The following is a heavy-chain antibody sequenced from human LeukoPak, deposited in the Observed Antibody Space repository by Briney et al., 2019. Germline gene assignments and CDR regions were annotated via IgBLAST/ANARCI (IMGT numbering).Heavy chain of an antibody. CDR3: AKVPYYDSSGYFDY. D-gene: IGHD3-22*01. CDR2: ISGSGGST. Sequence: GGFLRLSCAASGFTFSSYAMSWVRQAPGKGLEWVSAISGSGGSTYYADSVKGRFTISRDNSKNTLYLQMNSLRAEDAAVYYCAKVPYYDSSGYFDYWGQGTLVTVSS. CDR1: GFTFSSYA. V-gene: IGHV3-23*01. J-gene: IGHJ4*02.